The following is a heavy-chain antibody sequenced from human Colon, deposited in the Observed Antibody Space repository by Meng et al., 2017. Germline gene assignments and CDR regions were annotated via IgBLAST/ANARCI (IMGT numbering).Heavy chain of an antibody. J-gene: IGHJ4*02. CDR3: ARERMRELGLFDY. V-gene: IGHV4-4*02. CDR1: GDSIGNSKW. Sequence: HPQESGPGLVPPSGTLSLACAVSGDSIGNSKWWSWLRQSPGKGLEWIGEISNSGKTVYSPSLKSRVTISLDKSSNHFSLTLSPVTAADTAIYFCARERMRELGLFDYWGQGALVTVSS. D-gene: IGHD7-27*01. CDR2: ISNSGKT.